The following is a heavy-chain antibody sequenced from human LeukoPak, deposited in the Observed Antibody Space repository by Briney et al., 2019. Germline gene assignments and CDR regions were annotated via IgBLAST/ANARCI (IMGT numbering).Heavy chain of an antibody. J-gene: IGHJ6*03. V-gene: IGHV1-69*06. CDR1: GGTFSSYA. D-gene: IGHD6-13*01. CDR2: IIPIFGTA. CDR3: ARDSSSWPSSYYYMDV. Sequence: PGASVKVSCKASGGTFSSYAISWVRQAPGQGLEWMGGIIPIFGTANYAQKFQGRVTITADKSTSTAYMELSSLRSEDTAVYYCARDSSSWPSSYYYMDVWGKGTTVTVSS.